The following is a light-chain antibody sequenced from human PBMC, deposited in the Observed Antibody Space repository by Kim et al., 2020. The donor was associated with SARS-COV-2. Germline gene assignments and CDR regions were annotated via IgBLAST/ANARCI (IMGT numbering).Light chain of an antibody. V-gene: IGLV2-14*03. CDR1: DYKY. CDR2: DVS. CDR3: SSYTSSSIL. J-gene: IGLJ2*01. Sequence: DYKYVSWYQQPPGKAPQLMISDVSKRPSGVSNRFSGSKSANTASLTISGLQGEDEAVYYCSSYTSSSILFGGGTQLTVL.